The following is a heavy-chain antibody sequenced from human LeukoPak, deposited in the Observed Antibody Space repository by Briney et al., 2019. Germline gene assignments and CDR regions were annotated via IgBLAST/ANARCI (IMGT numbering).Heavy chain of an antibody. J-gene: IGHJ4*02. D-gene: IGHD3-22*01. V-gene: IGHV3-30*01. Sequence: PGGSLRLSCAASGFTFSSYAMHWVRQAPGKGLEWVAVISYDGSNKYYADSVKGRFTISRDNSKNTLYLQMNSLRAEDTAVYYCARDRPNNYDSSGYFDYWGQGTLDTVSS. CDR1: GFTFSSYA. CDR3: ARDRPNNYDSSGYFDY. CDR2: ISYDGSNK.